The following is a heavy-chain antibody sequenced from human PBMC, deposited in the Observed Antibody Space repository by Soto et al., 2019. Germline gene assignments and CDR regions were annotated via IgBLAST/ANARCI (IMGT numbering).Heavy chain of an antibody. J-gene: IGHJ4*02. CDR1: GFTFSSYG. CDR2: ISYDGSNK. V-gene: IGHV3-30*18. Sequence: PGGSLRLSCAASGFTFSSYGMHWVRQAPGKGLEWVAVISYDGSNKYYADSVKGRFTISRDNSKNTLYLQMNSLRAGDTAVYYCAKVGRPRTDYYYFDYWGQGTLVTVSS. CDR3: AKVGRPRTDYYYFDY. D-gene: IGHD4-17*01.